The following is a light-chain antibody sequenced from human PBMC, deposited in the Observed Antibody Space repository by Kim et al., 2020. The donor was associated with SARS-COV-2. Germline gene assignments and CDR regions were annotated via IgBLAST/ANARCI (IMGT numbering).Light chain of an antibody. J-gene: IGLJ1*01. V-gene: IGLV3-19*01. CDR1: RLGTYY. CDR2: GRD. CDR3: SSWDTTDGLFV. Sequence: ALVQTVKITCQAYRLGTYYVNWYQQKPGQAPVFVIDGRDNRPSGIPDRFSVSRSRNTASLTIAEAQAEDEAVYYCSSWDTTDGLFVFGSGTKVTVL.